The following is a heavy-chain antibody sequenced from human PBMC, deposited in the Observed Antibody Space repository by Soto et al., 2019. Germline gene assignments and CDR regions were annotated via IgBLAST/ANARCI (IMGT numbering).Heavy chain of an antibody. V-gene: IGHV5-10-1*01. CDR3: ARGRQGYYYDSSGSWFDP. CDR2: IDPSDSYT. D-gene: IGHD3-22*01. Sequence: GESLKISCKGSGYSFTSYWISWVRQMPGKGLEWMGRIDPSDSYTNYSPSFQGHVTISADKSISTAYPQWSSLKASDTAMYYCARGRQGYYYDSSGSWFDPWGQGTLVTVSS. J-gene: IGHJ5*02. CDR1: GYSFTSYW.